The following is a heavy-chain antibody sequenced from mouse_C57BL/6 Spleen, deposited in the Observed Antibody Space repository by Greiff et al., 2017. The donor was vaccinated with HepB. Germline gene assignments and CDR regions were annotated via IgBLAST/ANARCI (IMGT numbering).Heavy chain of an antibody. V-gene: IGHV1-42*01. J-gene: IGHJ2*01. D-gene: IGHD1-1*01. CDR3: ARSYYYGSSYRVYFDY. CDR2: INPSTGGT. Sequence: EVQLQQSGPELVKPGASVKISCKASGYSFTGYYMNWVKQSPEKSLEWIGEINPSTGGTTYNQKFKAKATLTVDKSSSTAYMQLKSLTSEDSAVYYCARSYYYGSSYRVYFDYWGQGTTLTVSS. CDR1: GYSFTGYY.